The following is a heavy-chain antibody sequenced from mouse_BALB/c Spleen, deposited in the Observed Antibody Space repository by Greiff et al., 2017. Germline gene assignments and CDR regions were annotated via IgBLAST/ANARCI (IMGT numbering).Heavy chain of an antibody. V-gene: IGHV1-14*01. CDR2: INPYNDGT. Sequence: EVQLQQSGPELVKPGASVKMSCKASGYTFTSYVMHWVKQKPGQGLEWIGYINPYNDGTKYNEKFKGKATLTSDKSSSTAYMELSSLTSEDSAVYYCARGFSIYYGYDFDYWGQGTTLTVSS. J-gene: IGHJ2*01. CDR3: ARGFSIYYGYDFDY. D-gene: IGHD2-2*01. CDR1: GYTFTSYV.